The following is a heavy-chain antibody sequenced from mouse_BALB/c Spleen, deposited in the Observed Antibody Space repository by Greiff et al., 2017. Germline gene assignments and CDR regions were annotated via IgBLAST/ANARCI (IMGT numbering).Heavy chain of an antibody. D-gene: IGHD2-3*01. V-gene: IGHV2-6-2*01. CDR2: IWSDGST. CDR1: GFSLTSYG. Sequence: VQLQESGPDLVAPSQSLSITCTVSGFSLTSYGVHWVRQPPGKGLEWLVVIWSDGSTTYNSALKSRLSISKDNSKSQVFLKMNSLQTDDTAMYYCARQNYDGYYYAMDYWGQGTSVTVSS. CDR3: ARQNYDGYYYAMDY. J-gene: IGHJ4*01.